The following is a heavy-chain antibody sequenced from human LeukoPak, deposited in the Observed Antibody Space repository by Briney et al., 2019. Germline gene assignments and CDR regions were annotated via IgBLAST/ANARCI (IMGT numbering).Heavy chain of an antibody. D-gene: IGHD6-13*01. CDR1: GGSISSGSDY. CDR2: IYTRGST. Sequence: SQTLSLTCTVAGGSISSGSDYWSWLRQPAGKGLEWIGRIYTRGSTNYNPSLKSRVTISVDTSKNQCSLKLRSVTAADTAVYYCASSGPYSSSWYNYYYGMDVWGQGTTVTVSS. V-gene: IGHV4-61*02. J-gene: IGHJ6*02. CDR3: ASSGPYSSSWYNYYYGMDV.